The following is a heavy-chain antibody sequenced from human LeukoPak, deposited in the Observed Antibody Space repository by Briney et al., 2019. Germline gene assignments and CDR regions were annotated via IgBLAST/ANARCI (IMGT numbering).Heavy chain of an antibody. CDR2: IYSGGST. D-gene: IGHD4-11*01. V-gene: IGHV3-66*01. J-gene: IGHJ4*02. Sequence: GSLRLSCAASGFTVSSNYMSWVRQAPGKGLEWVSVIYSGGSTYYADSVKGRFTISRDNSKNTPYLQMNSLRAEDTAVYYCARVYYSRFDYWGQGTLVTVSS. CDR1: GFTVSSNY. CDR3: ARVYYSRFDY.